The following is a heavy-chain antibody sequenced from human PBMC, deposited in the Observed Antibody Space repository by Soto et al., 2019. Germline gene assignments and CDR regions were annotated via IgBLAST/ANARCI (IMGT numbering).Heavy chain of an antibody. CDR1: GFTVSSNY. CDR3: ARDHTIYIWGSYRPGYMDV. J-gene: IGHJ6*03. Sequence: GGSLRLSCAASGFTVSSNYMSWVRQAPGKGLEWVSVIYSGGSTYYADSVKGRFTISRDNSKNTLYLQMNSLRAEDTAVYYCARDHTIYIWGSYRPGYMDVWGKGTTVTVSS. CDR2: IYSGGST. V-gene: IGHV3-66*01. D-gene: IGHD3-16*02.